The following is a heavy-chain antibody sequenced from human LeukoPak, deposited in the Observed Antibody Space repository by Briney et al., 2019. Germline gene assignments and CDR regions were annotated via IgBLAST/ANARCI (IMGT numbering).Heavy chain of an antibody. V-gene: IGHV1-46*01. J-gene: IGHJ5*02. CDR3: ARSRIVVVTAIANWFDP. CDR1: GYTFTSYY. CDR2: INPSGGST. D-gene: IGHD2-21*02. Sequence: ASVKVSCKASGYTFTSYYMHWVRQAPGQGLEWMGIINPSGGSTSYAQKFQGRVTMTRDMSTSTVYMELSSLRSEDTAVYYCARSRIVVVTAIANWFDPWGQGTLVTVSS.